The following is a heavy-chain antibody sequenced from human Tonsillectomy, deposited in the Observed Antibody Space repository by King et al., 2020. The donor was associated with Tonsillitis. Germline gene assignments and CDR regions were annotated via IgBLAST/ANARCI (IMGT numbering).Heavy chain of an antibody. CDR3: ATAFDTSGYFRAFDF. V-gene: IGHV1-24*01. J-gene: IGHJ3*01. Sequence: QLVESGAEVKKPGASVKVSCKVSGYTLTELSMHWVRQTPGKGLEWMGGLDPEDGETIYAQKFQGRVTMTEDTSTDTAYMELRSLRSEDTALYYCATAFDTSGYFRAFDFWGQGTMVTVSS. CDR1: GYTLTELS. D-gene: IGHD3-22*01. CDR2: LDPEDGET.